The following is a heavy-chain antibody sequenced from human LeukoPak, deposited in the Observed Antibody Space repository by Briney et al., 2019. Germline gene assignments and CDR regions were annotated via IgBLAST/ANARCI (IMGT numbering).Heavy chain of an antibody. J-gene: IGHJ6*03. CDR2: INPNSGGT. CDR3: ARKYNWNDGGHMDV. D-gene: IGHD1-1*01. Sequence: AASVKVSCKASGYTFTGYYMHWVRQAPGQGLEWMGWINPNSGGTNYAQKFQGRVTMTRDTSISTAYMELSRLRSDDTAVYYCARKYNWNDGGHMDVWGKGTTVTVSS. CDR1: GYTFTGYY. V-gene: IGHV1-2*02.